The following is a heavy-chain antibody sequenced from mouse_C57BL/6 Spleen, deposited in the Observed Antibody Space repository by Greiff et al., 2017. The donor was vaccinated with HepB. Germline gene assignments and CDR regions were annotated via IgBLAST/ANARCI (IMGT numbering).Heavy chain of an antibody. CDR3: ARYGKGAMDY. V-gene: IGHV7-3*01. J-gene: IGHJ4*01. CDR1: GFTFTDYY. Sequence: EVQLQESGGGLVQPGGSLSLSCAASGFTFTDYYMSWVRQPPGKALEWLGFIRNKANGYTTEYSASVKGRFTISRDNSQSILYLQMNALRAEDSATYYCARYGKGAMDYWGQGTSVTVSS. D-gene: IGHD1-3*01. CDR2: IRNKANGYTT.